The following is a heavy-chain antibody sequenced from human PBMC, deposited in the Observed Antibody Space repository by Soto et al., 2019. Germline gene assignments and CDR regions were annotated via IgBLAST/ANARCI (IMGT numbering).Heavy chain of an antibody. Sequence: GESLKISCKGSGYSFAGYWITWVRQMPGKGLERMGRIDPSDSQTYYSPSFRGHVTISAAKSITTAFLQWSSLRASDTSMYYFARQIYDSDGGPNCQYYFGSWDRLTLVTV. CDR3: ARQIYDSDGGPNCQYYFGS. J-gene: IGHJ4*02. CDR1: GYSFAGYW. V-gene: IGHV5-10-1*01. CDR2: IDPSDSQT. D-gene: IGHD2-15*01.